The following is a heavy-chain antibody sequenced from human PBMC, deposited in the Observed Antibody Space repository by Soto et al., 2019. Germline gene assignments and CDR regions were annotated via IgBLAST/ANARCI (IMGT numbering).Heavy chain of an antibody. J-gene: IGHJ4*02. Sequence: PGGSLRLSCSASGFTFSSYAMSSVRQAPGKGLEWVSAISGSGGGTYYADSVKGRFTISRDNSKNTLYVQMNSRRAEDTALDYCAECYCRHDMVTGPDYWGQGTLVTVSS. V-gene: IGHV3-23*01. D-gene: IGHD3-9*01. CDR1: GFTFSSYA. CDR3: AECYCRHDMVTGPDY. CDR2: ISGSGGGT.